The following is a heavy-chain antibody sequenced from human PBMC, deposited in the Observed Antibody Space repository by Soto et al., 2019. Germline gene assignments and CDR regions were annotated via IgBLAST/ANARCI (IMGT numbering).Heavy chain of an antibody. CDR1: GFTFSSYS. CDR3: ASVDYDFWSGYYPSYYYMDV. Sequence: EVQLVESGGGLVQPGGSLRLSCAASGFTFSSYSMNWVRQAPGKGLEWVSYISSSSSTICYADSVKGRFTISRDNAKNSLYLQMNSLRAEDTAVYYCASVDYDFWSGYYPSYYYMDVWGKGTTVTVSS. J-gene: IGHJ6*03. V-gene: IGHV3-48*01. D-gene: IGHD3-3*01. CDR2: ISSSSSTI.